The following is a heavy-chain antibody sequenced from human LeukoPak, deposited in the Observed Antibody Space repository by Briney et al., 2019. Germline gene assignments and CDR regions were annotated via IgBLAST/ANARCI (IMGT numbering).Heavy chain of an antibody. J-gene: IGHJ4*02. Sequence: GGSLRLSCAASGFTFRNYAMGWVRQAPGKGLEWVSVISAADGDNTYYADSVKGRFSISRDNSNYTLHLQMNSLRAEDTAVFYCAKFKGHYYYDRSGYCDNWGQGALVTVSS. V-gene: IGHV3-23*01. CDR1: GFTFRNYA. CDR3: AKFKGHYYYDRSGYCDN. CDR2: ISAADGDNT. D-gene: IGHD3-22*01.